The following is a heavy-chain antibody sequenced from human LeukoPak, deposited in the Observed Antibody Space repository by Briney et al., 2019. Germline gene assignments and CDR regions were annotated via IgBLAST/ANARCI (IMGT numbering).Heavy chain of an antibody. Sequence: GGSLRLSCAASGFTVSSNYMSWVRQAPGKGLESVSVIYSGGSTYYADSVKGRFTISRDNSKNTLYLQMNSLRAEDTAVYYCARDRGRITMVRGVAWGQGTMVTVSS. CDR2: IYSGGST. CDR3: ARDRGRITMVRGVA. V-gene: IGHV3-66*01. D-gene: IGHD3-10*01. J-gene: IGHJ3*01. CDR1: GFTVSSNY.